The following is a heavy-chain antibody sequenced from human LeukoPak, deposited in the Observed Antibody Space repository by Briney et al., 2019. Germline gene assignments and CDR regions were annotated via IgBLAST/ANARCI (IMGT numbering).Heavy chain of an antibody. Sequence: GRSLRLSCAASGFTFSSYAMHWVRQAPGKGLEWVAVISYDGSNKYYADSVKGQFTISRDNSKNTLYLQMNSLRAEDTAVYCGAGDLSAAGSPDYWGQGTLVTVSS. CDR2: ISYDGSNK. CDR3: AGDLSAAGSPDY. J-gene: IGHJ4*02. CDR1: GFTFSSYA. D-gene: IGHD6-13*01. V-gene: IGHV3-30-3*01.